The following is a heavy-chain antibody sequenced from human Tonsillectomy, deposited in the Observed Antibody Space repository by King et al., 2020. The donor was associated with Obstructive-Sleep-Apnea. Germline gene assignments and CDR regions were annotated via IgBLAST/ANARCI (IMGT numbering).Heavy chain of an antibody. CDR1: GGSLSNYA. CDR3: ARAGTVTHNHHFGMDV. Sequence: QLVQSGAEVKKPGSAVKVSCKASGGSLSNYAVSWVRQAPGQGLEWMGGIIPLFGIANYAQRFQDRVTITADESTSTAYLELSSLRSGDTAIYYCARAGTVTHNHHFGMDVWGQGTTVTVS. V-gene: IGHV1-69*01. J-gene: IGHJ6*02. CDR2: IIPLFGIA. D-gene: IGHD4-17*01.